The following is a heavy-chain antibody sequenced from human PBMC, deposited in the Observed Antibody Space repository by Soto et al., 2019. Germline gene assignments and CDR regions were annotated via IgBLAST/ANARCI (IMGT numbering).Heavy chain of an antibody. CDR1: GDAISRHY. J-gene: IGHJ2*01. D-gene: IGHD4-17*01. V-gene: IGHV4-59*11. Sequence: QVQLQESGPGLVKPSETLSLNCSVSGDAISRHYWSWIRQSPGKGLEWLGYFFHTGTALYNPSLRSRVTMSADTSKNQFSLKLTSVIPADTAVYFCARNYGGNSQFFDLWGRGTLVTVSS. CDR3: ARNYGGNSQFFDL. CDR2: FFHTGTA.